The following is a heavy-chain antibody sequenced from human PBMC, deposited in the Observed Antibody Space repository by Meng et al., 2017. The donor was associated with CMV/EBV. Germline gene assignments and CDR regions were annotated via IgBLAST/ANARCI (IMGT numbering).Heavy chain of an antibody. CDR3: ASGDLGARYYYYGMDV. Sequence: GGSLRLSCAASGFTFSSHAMHWVRQAPGKGLEWVAVISYDGSNKYYADSVKGRFTISRDNSKNTLYLQMNSLRAEDTAVYYCASGDLGARYYYYGMDVWGQGTTVTVSS. CDR2: ISYDGSNK. CDR1: GFTFSSHA. J-gene: IGHJ6*02. D-gene: IGHD1-26*01. V-gene: IGHV3-30-3*01.